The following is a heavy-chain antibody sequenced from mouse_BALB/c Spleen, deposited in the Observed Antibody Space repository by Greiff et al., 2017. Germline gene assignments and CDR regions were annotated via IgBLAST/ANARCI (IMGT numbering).Heavy chain of an antibody. Sequence: VKLQESGPGLVAPSQCLSITCTVSGFSLTSYGVHWVRQPPGKGLEWLGVIWAGGSTNYNSALMSRLSISKDNSKSQVFLKMNSLQTDDTAMYYCARAPYYYGSSYAWFAYWGQGTLVTVSA. J-gene: IGHJ3*01. V-gene: IGHV2-9*02. CDR2: IWAGGST. CDR1: GFSLTSYG. CDR3: ARAPYYYGSSYAWFAY. D-gene: IGHD1-1*01.